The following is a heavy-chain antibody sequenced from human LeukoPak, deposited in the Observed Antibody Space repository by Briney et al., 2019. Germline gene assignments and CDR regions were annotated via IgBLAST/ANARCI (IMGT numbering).Heavy chain of an antibody. CDR3: ARAPTLPAAIRDRGYYFDY. CDR1: GFTFSSYG. Sequence: GGSLRLSCAASGFTFSSYGMHWVRQAPGKGLEWVAVISYDGSNKYYADSVKGRFTISRDNSKNTLYLQMNSLRAEDTAVYYCARAPTLPAAIRDRGYYFDYWGQGTLVTVSS. J-gene: IGHJ4*02. CDR2: ISYDGSNK. D-gene: IGHD2-2*02. V-gene: IGHV3-30*19.